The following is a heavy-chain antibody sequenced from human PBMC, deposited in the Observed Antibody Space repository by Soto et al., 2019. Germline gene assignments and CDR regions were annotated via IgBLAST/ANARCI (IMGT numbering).Heavy chain of an antibody. CDR1: GFTFRVTC. V-gene: IGHV3-7*04. CDR2: MNPDGSNK. Sequence: EVKLVESGGGLVQPGGSLRLSCAASGFTFRVTCMTWVRQAPGKGLEWVANMNPDGSNKNYADSVKGRFTISRDNAANSLYLQMNSLRDEDTAVYYCASEGIGYPWGECSNWGQGTMVIVSS. D-gene: IGHD5-12*01. CDR3: ASEGIGYPWGECSN. J-gene: IGHJ4*02.